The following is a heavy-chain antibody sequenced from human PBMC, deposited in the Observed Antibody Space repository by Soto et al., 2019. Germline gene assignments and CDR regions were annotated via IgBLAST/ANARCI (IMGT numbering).Heavy chain of an antibody. CDR1: GGSVTNSSYY. V-gene: IGHV4-39*01. Sequence: SETLFLTCTVSGGSVTNSSYYWGWIRQSPGKGLEWIGSVYYRGRSYSKSSVKSRVTISVDTSKNRFSLSLNSVTASDTAVYFCVSQRTTVPTQAYFDYWGPGALVTVSS. D-gene: IGHD4-17*01. CDR2: VYYRGRS. CDR3: VSQRTTVPTQAYFDY. J-gene: IGHJ4*02.